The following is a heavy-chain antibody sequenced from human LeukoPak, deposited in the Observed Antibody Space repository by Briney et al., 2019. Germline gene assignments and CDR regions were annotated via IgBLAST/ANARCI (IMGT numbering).Heavy chain of an antibody. CDR2: IYSGGST. V-gene: IGHV3-53*01. CDR3: ARVKGYYDSSGYYSDWFDP. CDR1: GFTVSSNY. J-gene: IGHJ5*02. Sequence: PRGSLRLSCAASGFTVSSNYMSWVRQAPGKGLEWVSVIYSGGSTYYADSVKGRFTISRDNSKNTLYLQMNSLRAEDTAVYYCARVKGYYDSSGYYSDWFDPWGQGTLVTVSS. D-gene: IGHD3-22*01.